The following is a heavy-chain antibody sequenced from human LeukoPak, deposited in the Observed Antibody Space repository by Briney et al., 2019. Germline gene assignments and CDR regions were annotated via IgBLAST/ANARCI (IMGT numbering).Heavy chain of an antibody. V-gene: IGHV4-31*03. J-gene: IGHJ3*02. CDR1: GGSISSGGYY. CDR2: IYYSGST. Sequence: SQTLSLTCTVSGGSISSGGYYWSWIRQHPGKGLEWIGYIYYSGSTYYNPSLKSRVTISVDTSKNQFSLKLSSVTAADTAVYYCARGGVREGTTVNAFDIWGQGTMVTVSS. D-gene: IGHD4-17*01. CDR3: ARGGVREGTTVNAFDI.